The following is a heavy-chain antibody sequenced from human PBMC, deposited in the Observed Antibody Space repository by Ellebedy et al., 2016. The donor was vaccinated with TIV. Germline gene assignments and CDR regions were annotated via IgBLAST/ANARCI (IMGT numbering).Heavy chain of an antibody. CDR3: ARRVYGGNSGYYLET. Sequence: GESLKISCKGSGYTFASNWIGWVRQMPGKGLEWMGIIYPGDSDTRYSPSFQGQVTISADKSISTAYLQLSSLKPSDTAVYYCARRVYGGNSGYYLETWGQGTMVTVSS. CDR2: IYPGDSDT. CDR1: GYTFASNW. D-gene: IGHD4-23*01. J-gene: IGHJ4*02. V-gene: IGHV5-51*01.